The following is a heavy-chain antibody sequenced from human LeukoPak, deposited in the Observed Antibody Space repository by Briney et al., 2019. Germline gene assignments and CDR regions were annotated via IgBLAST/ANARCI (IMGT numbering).Heavy chain of an antibody. CDR1: GGSISSDNYS. J-gene: IGHJ6*04. CDR2: VYTSGST. CDR3: ARDRYYYDSSGYRRMDV. D-gene: IGHD3-22*01. V-gene: IGHV4-61*02. Sequence: SETLSLTCTVSGGSISSDNYSWSWIRQPAGKGLEWIGRVYTSGSTNYNPSLKSRVTMSVDTSKNQFSLKLSSVTAADTAVYYCARDRYYYDSSGYRRMDVWGKGTTVTISS.